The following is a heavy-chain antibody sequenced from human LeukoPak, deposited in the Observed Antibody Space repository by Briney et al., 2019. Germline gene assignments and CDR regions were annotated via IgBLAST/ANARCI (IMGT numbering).Heavy chain of an antibody. CDR2: IYTSGST. D-gene: IGHD2-15*01. J-gene: IGHJ5*02. CDR3: ARDLNVAPNWFDP. CDR1: GGSISSYY. V-gene: IGHV4-4*07. Sequence: PSETLSLTCTVSGGSISSYYWSWIRQPAGKGLEWIGRIYTSGSTNYNPSLKNRVPMSVDTSKNQFSLKLSSVPAEDTAVYYCARDLNVAPNWFDPWGQGTLVTVSS.